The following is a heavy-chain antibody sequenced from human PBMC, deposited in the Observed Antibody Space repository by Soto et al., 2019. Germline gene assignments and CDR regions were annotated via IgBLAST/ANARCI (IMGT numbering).Heavy chain of an antibody. CDR3: ARGILVVGRSWFDP. Sequence: GASVKVSCKASGGTFSSYAISWVRQAPGQGLEWMGGIIPTFGTANYAQKFQGRVTITADKSTSTAYMELSSLRSEDTAVYYCARGILVVGRSWFDPWGQGTLVTVSS. D-gene: IGHD2-15*01. CDR1: GGTFSSYA. J-gene: IGHJ5*02. CDR2: IIPTFGTA. V-gene: IGHV1-69*06.